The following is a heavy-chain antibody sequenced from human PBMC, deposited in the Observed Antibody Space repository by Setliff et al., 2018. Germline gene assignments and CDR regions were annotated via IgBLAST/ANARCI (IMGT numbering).Heavy chain of an antibody. V-gene: IGHV4-4*07. CDR3: ARVGMYYNFWSGYYTYYYHYYMDV. Sequence: SETLSLTCTVSGGSISSYYWSWIRQPAGRGLEGIGRIYTSGSTNYTRSLRSRVTMSVDTSKNQFSLKLSSVTAADTAVYYCARVGMYYNFWSGYYTYYYHYYMDVWGKGTTVTVSS. CDR2: IYTSGST. D-gene: IGHD3-3*01. CDR1: GGSISSYY. J-gene: IGHJ6*03.